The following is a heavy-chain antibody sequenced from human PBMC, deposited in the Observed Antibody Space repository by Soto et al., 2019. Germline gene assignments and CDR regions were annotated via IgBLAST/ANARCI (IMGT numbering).Heavy chain of an antibody. D-gene: IGHD2-15*01. J-gene: IGHJ4*02. Sequence: EVQLVESGGGLVQPGRSLRLSCAASGFTFDDYALHWVRQAPGKGLEWVSGISWNSGDRGYADFVKGRYNISRDNAQNSLYLQRNSLGAEDTALYYGAKDGGPLLKLPRSWFDYLGQGTLVTVSS. CDR3: AKDGGPLLKLPRSWFDY. CDR2: ISWNSGDR. V-gene: IGHV3-9*01. CDR1: GFTFDDYA.